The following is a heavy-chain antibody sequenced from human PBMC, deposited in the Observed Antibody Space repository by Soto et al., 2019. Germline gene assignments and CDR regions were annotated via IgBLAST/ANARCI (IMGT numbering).Heavy chain of an antibody. V-gene: IGHV4-34*01. Sequence: SETLSLTCAVYGGSFGGYYWSWIRQPPGKGLEWIGEINHSGSTNYNPSLKSRVTISVDTSKNQFSLKLSSVTAADTAVYYCARGIAAAGTLWFDPWGQGTLVTVSS. D-gene: IGHD6-13*01. CDR1: GGSFGGYY. CDR2: INHSGST. J-gene: IGHJ5*02. CDR3: ARGIAAAGTLWFDP.